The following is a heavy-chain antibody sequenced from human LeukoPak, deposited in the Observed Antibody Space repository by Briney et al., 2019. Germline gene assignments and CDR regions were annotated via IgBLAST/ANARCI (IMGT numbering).Heavy chain of an antibody. CDR2: IHRSGSP. CDR1: LYSPTSKF. CDR3: AREILGGFNPGAY. Sequence: KPSETLSLTCTVSLYSPTSKFWRWVRPPPGKSLEWIGEIHRSGSPNYNPSLQSRVTISIDRSRNQIALELSSVTAADTAVYYCAREILGGFNPGAYWGQGTLVTVSS. D-gene: IGHD1-14*01. J-gene: IGHJ4*02. V-gene: IGHV4/OR15-8*01.